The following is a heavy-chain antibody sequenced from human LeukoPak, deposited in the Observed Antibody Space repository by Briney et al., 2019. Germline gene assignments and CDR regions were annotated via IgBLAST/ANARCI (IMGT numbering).Heavy chain of an antibody. D-gene: IGHD5-24*01. Sequence: SETLSLTCTVSGGSINSSSCYWGWLRQPPGTGLEWIGSIYYSGSTYYNPSLKSRVSISVDTSKNQFSLKLSSVTAADTAVYYCARGGRDGYINWFDLWGQGTLVTVSS. CDR2: IYYSGST. CDR1: GGSINSSSCY. CDR3: ARGGRDGYINWFDL. J-gene: IGHJ5*02. V-gene: IGHV4-39*07.